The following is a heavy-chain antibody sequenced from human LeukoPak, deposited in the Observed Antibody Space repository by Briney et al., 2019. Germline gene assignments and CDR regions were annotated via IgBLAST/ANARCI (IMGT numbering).Heavy chain of an antibody. D-gene: IGHD5-12*01. CDR3: ARQGTIVAGTLGTTFDY. V-gene: IGHV5-51*01. J-gene: IGHJ4*02. CDR1: GYSFTNYW. CDR2: IYPGDSDT. Sequence: GASLKISCKASGYSFTNYWIGWVRQMPGKGLEWMRIIYPGDSDTKYSPSFQGQVTISADKSINTAYLQWSSLRASDTAMYYCARQGTIVAGTLGTTFDYWGQGTLLTVSS.